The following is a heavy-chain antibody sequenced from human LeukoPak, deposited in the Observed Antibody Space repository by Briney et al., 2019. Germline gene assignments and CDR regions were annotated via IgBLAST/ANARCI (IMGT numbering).Heavy chain of an antibody. CDR2: IYHSGST. J-gene: IGHJ4*02. Sequence: SETLSLTCAVYGGSFSTYYWSWIRQPPGKGLEWIGYIYHSGSTNYNPSLKSRVTISVDTSKNQFSLKLSSVTAADTAVYYCARGGGYASPIGYWGQGALVTASS. CDR1: GGSFSTYY. V-gene: IGHV4-59*01. CDR3: ARGGGYASPIGY. D-gene: IGHD5-12*01.